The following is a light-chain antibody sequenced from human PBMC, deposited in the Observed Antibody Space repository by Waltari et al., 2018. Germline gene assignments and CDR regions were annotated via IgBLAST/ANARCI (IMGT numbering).Light chain of an antibody. Sequence: DFVMTQSPDSLAVSLGERATINCKSSQSVLNSPNNKNCLAWYQQKPGQPPKLLIYWAATRESGVPDRFSGSGSGTDFTLTISSLQAEDVAVYYCLQYSTTPWTFGQGTKVEIK. CDR1: QSVLNSPNNKNC. J-gene: IGKJ1*01. CDR2: WAA. V-gene: IGKV4-1*01. CDR3: LQYSTTPWT.